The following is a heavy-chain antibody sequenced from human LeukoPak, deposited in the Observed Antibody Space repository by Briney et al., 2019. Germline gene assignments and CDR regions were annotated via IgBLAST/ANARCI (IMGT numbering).Heavy chain of an antibody. CDR2: IRNTGGDT. CDR3: ARLEAGSDNCVGP. V-gene: IGHV3-48*02. CDR1: GFTVSTFS. D-gene: IGHD1-1*01. J-gene: IGHJ5*02. Sequence: GGSLRLSCAGTGFTVSTFSMSWVRQAPGQGLEWISFIRNTGGDTLYADSVKGRFTISRDTAKNSVHLQMNSLRDDDTAIYYCARLEAGSDNCVGPWCQGHLVTVSS.